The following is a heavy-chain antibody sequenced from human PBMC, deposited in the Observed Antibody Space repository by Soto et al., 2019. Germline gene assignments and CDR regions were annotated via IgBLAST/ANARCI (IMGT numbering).Heavy chain of an antibody. CDR2: ISTAVGAT. J-gene: IGHJ4*02. CDR3: AKDRTVAARNFDY. D-gene: IGHD6-6*01. CDR1: GFRYNNYA. Sequence: EVQLLEPGGGLVQPGGSLRLSCAASGFRYNNYAMGWVRQAPGKGLEWVSSISTAVGATYYADSVKGRFTISRDDSTDTLYLQMNSLRAEDTAVYYCAKDRTVAARNFDYWGQGTLVTVSS. V-gene: IGHV3-23*01.